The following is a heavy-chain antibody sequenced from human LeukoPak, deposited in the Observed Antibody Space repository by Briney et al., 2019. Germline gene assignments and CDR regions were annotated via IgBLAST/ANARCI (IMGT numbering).Heavy chain of an antibody. Sequence: GGSLRLSCAASGFTFSSYWMHWVGQAPGKGLVWVSRINSDGSSTSYADSVKGRFTISRDNAKNTLYPQMNSLRAEDTAVYYCAREPVAGHFDYWGQGTLVTVSS. V-gene: IGHV3-74*01. D-gene: IGHD6-19*01. CDR3: AREPVAGHFDY. J-gene: IGHJ4*02. CDR2: INSDGSST. CDR1: GFTFSSYW.